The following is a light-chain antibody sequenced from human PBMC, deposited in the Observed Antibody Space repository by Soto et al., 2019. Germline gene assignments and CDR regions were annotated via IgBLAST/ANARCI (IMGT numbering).Light chain of an antibody. CDR1: QSIGGNF. Sequence: EIVLTQSPGTLSLSPGEGATLSCRASQSIGGNFLAWYQQRRGHAPRLLIHGASNRATGIPDRFSGSGSGTGFTLTITRLEPEDFAVCYCQHYGRSPRTFGQGTKV. CDR2: GAS. V-gene: IGKV3-20*01. CDR3: QHYGRSPRT. J-gene: IGKJ1*01.